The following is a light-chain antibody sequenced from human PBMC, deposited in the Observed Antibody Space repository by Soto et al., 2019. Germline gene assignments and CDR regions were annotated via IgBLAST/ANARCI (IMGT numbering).Light chain of an antibody. CDR3: LQDNSYPLT. V-gene: IGKV1-6*01. CDR1: QSISSY. Sequence: PMTQSPCYMPATVCETVTITCRSSQSISSYLNWYQQKPGKAPNLLIYATSSLQGGVPSRFSGSGSGTDFTLTISSLQPEDFATYYCLQDNSYPLTFGGGTKVDIK. CDR2: ATS. J-gene: IGKJ4*01.